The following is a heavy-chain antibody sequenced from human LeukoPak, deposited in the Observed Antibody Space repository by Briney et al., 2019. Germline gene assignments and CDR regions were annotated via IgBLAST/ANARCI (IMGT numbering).Heavy chain of an antibody. CDR1: GGTFSSYA. Sequence: ASVKVSCKASGGTFSSYAISWVRQAPGQGLEWMGGIIPIFGTANYAQKFQGRVTITTDESTSTAYMELSSLRSEDTAVYYCASDSDGYNPSGFDYWGQGTLVTVSS. J-gene: IGHJ4*02. CDR3: ASDSDGYNPSGFDY. CDR2: IIPIFGTA. V-gene: IGHV1-69*05. D-gene: IGHD5-24*01.